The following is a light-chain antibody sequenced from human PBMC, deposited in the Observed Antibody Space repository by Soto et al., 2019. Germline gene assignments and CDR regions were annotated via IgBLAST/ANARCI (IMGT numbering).Light chain of an antibody. CDR2: KAS. CDR1: QTISSW. J-gene: IGKJ1*01. CDR3: QPYNSYSEA. V-gene: IGKV1-5*03. Sequence: DIQMTPSPSTLSGSVGDRVTITCRARQTISSWLAWYQQKPGRAPKLLIYKASTLKSGDPSRFSGSGCGTEFTLTISSLQPDDFATYYFQPYNSYSEAFGQGTKV.